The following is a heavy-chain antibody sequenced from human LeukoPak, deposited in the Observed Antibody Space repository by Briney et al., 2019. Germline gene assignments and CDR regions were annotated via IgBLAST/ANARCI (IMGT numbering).Heavy chain of an antibody. Sequence: SETLSLTCTVSGGSISSYYWSWIRQPPGKGLEWIGYIYYSGSTNYNPSLKSRVTISVDTSKNQFFLKLSSVTAADTAVYYCARSSRDCSSTSCYRYFDYWGQGTLVTVSS. CDR2: IYYSGST. D-gene: IGHD2-2*01. J-gene: IGHJ4*02. V-gene: IGHV4-59*08. CDR1: GGSISSYY. CDR3: ARSSRDCSSTSCYRYFDY.